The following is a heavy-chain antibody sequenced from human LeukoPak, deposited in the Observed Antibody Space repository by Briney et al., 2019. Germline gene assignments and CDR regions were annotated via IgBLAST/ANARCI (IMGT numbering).Heavy chain of an antibody. J-gene: IGHJ5*02. D-gene: IGHD3-3*01. V-gene: IGHV1-8*01. CDR3: ARGSIITIFGVVITRNWFDP. Sequence: ASVKVSCKASGYTFTSYDINWVRQATGQGLEWMGWMNPKSGNTGYAQKFQGRVTMTRNTSISTAYMELSSLRSEDTAVYYCARGSIITIFGVVITRNWFDPWGQGTLVTVSS. CDR1: GYTFTSYD. CDR2: MNPKSGNT.